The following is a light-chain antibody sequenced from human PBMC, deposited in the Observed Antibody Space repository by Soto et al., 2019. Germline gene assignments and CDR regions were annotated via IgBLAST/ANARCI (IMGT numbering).Light chain of an antibody. J-gene: IGKJ2*01. Sequence: DIQMTQSPSTLSASVGDRVTITCRASQSISNWLAWSQQKPGKAPKLLIFDASSLETGVPSRFIGSGSGTEFTLTISSLQPDDFATYYCQQYNNYPYTFGQGTKLEIK. V-gene: IGKV1-5*01. CDR2: DAS. CDR3: QQYNNYPYT. CDR1: QSISNW.